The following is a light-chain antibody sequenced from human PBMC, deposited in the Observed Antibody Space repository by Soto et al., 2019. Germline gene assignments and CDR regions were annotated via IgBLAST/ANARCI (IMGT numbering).Light chain of an antibody. J-gene: IGLJ1*01. CDR2: EIN. CDR1: SSDVDAYDY. Sequence: QSVLTQPPSASGSPGQSVTISCTGTSSDVDAYDYVSWYQQHPGKAPKLMIYEINKRPSGVPDRFSGSKSGNTASLTVSGLQAEDEADYYCSSFAGSNNFPYVFGTGTKVTAL. V-gene: IGLV2-8*01. CDR3: SSFAGSNNFPYV.